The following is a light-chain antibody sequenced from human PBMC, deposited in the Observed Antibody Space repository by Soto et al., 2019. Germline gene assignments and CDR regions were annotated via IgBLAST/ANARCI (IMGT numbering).Light chain of an antibody. V-gene: IGKV3-11*01. CDR1: QSVRNF. CDR2: EAS. Sequence: EVVLTQSPATLSLSPGERATLSCRASQSVRNFLAWYQQKPGQAPRLLIYEASNRAAGIPARFSDSGSGTDFTLTISSLEPEDFGVYYCQQRTNWPRGTFGQGTNLEI. CDR3: QQRTNWPRGT. J-gene: IGKJ2*02.